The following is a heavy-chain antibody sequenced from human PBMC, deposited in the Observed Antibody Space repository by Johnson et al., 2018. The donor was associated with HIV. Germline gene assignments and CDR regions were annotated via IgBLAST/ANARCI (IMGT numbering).Heavy chain of an antibody. Sequence: VQLVESGGGVVQPGGSLRLSCVASGFTFSSYWMSWVSQAPGKGLEWVANIKQDGSENYYVDSVQGRFTISRDNAKNSLYLQMNSLRAEDTAVYYCARWIRYCGGDCYDVCDIWGQGTKVTVSS. CDR2: IKQDGSEN. CDR3: ARWIRYCGGDCYDVCDI. D-gene: IGHD2-21*02. V-gene: IGHV3-7*05. CDR1: GFTFSSYW. J-gene: IGHJ3*02.